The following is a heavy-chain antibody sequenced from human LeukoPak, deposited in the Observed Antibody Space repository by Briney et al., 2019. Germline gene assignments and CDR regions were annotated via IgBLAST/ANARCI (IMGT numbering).Heavy chain of an antibody. CDR3: ARGVVPAAFYYYYMDV. V-gene: IGHV1-2*02. CDR2: INPNSGGT. D-gene: IGHD2-2*01. J-gene: IGHJ6*03. Sequence: GASVKVSCKASGYTFTGYYMHWVRQAPGQGLEWMGWINPNSGGTNYAQKFQGRVTMTRDTSISTAYMELSRLRSDDTAVYYCARGVVPAAFYYYYMDVWGKGTTVTVSS. CDR1: GYTFTGYY.